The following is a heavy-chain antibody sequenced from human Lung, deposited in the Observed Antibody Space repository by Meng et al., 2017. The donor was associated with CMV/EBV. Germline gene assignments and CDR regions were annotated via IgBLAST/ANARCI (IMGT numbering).Heavy chain of an antibody. CDR1: GFTFDDYA. CDR2: IRYDGSNK. J-gene: IGHJ4*02. Sequence: GESLKISCAASGFTFDDYAMHWVRQAPGKGLEWVAFIRYDGSNKYYADSVKGRFTISRDNSKNTLYLQMNSLRAEDTAVYYCAKDSSHGSGTIYWGQGTLVTVSS. V-gene: IGHV3-30*02. CDR3: AKDSSHGSGTIY. D-gene: IGHD3-10*01.